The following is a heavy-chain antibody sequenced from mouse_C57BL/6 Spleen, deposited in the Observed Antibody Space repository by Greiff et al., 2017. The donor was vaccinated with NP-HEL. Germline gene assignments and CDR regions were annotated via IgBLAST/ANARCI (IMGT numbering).Heavy chain of an antibody. CDR2: IDPSDSYT. Sequence: VQLQQSGAELVKPGASVKLSCKASGYTFTSYWMQWVKQRPGQGLEWIGEIDPSDSYTNYNQKFKGKATLTVDTSSSTAYMQLSSLTSEDSAVYYCARCNYGSSYGYYAMDYWGQGTSVTVSS. CDR3: ARCNYGSSYGYYAMDY. D-gene: IGHD1-1*01. J-gene: IGHJ4*01. CDR1: GYTFTSYW. V-gene: IGHV1-50*01.